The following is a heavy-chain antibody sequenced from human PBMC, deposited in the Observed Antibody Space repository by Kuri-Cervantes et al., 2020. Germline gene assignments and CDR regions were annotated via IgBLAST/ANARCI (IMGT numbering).Heavy chain of an antibody. V-gene: IGHV4-34*01. J-gene: IGHJ6*02. CDR1: GGSFSGYY. Sequence: SQTLSLTCAVYGGSFSGYYWSWIRQPPGKGLEWIGEINHSGSTNYNPSLKGRVTISVDTSKNQFSLKLSSVTAADTAVYYCVRDLGPSYGMDVWGQGTTVTVSS. CDR2: INHSGST. CDR3: VRDLGPSYGMDV.